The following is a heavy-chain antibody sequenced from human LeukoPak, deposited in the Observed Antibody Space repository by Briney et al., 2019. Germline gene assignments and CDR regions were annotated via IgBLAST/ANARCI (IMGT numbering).Heavy chain of an antibody. V-gene: IGHV4-61*02. CDR3: ARGRGSYYDSSGYQVDY. J-gene: IGHJ4*02. Sequence: PSQTLSLTCTVSGGSISSGSYYWSWIRQPAGKGLEWIGRIYTSGSTNYNPSLKSRVTISVDTSKNQFSLKLSSVTAADTAVYYCARGRGSYYDSSGYQVDYWGQGTLVTVSS. CDR2: IYTSGST. D-gene: IGHD3-22*01. CDR1: GGSISSGSYY.